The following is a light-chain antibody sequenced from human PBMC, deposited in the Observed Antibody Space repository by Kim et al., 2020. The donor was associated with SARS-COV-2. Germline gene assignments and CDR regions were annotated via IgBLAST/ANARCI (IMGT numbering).Light chain of an antibody. V-gene: IGKV3-15*01. Sequence: EILMTQSPAPLSVSPGERATLYCRASQSVSSNLAWYQQKPGQAPRLLIYGASTRATGIPARFSGSGSGTEFTLTISSLQSEDFALYFCQQYNNWPRTFGQGTKVDIK. CDR3: QQYNNWPRT. CDR1: QSVSSN. J-gene: IGKJ1*01. CDR2: GAS.